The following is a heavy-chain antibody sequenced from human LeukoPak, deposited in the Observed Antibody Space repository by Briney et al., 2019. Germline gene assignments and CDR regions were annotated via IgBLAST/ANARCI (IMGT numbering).Heavy chain of an antibody. J-gene: IGHJ4*02. D-gene: IGHD3-22*01. CDR1: GFTFDDYA. CDR2: ISWNSGSI. V-gene: IGHV3-9*01. CDR3: ARTSGYYANFDY. Sequence: GRSLRLSCAASGFTFDDYAMHWVRQAPGKGLEWVSGISWNSGSIGYADSVKGRFTISRDNAKNSLYLQMNSLRAEDTAVYYCARTSGYYANFDYWGQGTLVTVSS.